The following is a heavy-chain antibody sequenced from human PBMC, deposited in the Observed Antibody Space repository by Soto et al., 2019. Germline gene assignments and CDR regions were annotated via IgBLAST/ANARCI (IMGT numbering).Heavy chain of an antibody. D-gene: IGHD6-13*01. CDR3: ARFIAAAGTGPQGFDY. Sequence: PGESLKISCKGSGYSFTSYWIGWVRQMPGKGLEWMGIIYPGDSDTGYSPSFQGQVTISADKSISTAYLQWSSLKASDTAMYYCARFIAAAGTGPQGFDYWGQGTLVTVSS. J-gene: IGHJ4*02. CDR1: GYSFTSYW. V-gene: IGHV5-51*01. CDR2: IYPGDSDT.